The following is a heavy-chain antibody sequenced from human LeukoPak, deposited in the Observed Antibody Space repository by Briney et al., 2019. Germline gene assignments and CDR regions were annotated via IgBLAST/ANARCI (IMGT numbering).Heavy chain of an antibody. Sequence: GGSLRLSCAASGFTFSSYGMNWVRQAPGKGLEWVSGISGDAGRTYCADSVKGRFTISRDNSKNTLYLQMNSLRAEDTAVYYCAKTAGIAAAADFDYWGQGTLVTVSS. CDR2: ISGDAGRT. V-gene: IGHV3-23*01. J-gene: IGHJ4*02. CDR1: GFTFSSYG. CDR3: AKTAGIAAAADFDY. D-gene: IGHD6-13*01.